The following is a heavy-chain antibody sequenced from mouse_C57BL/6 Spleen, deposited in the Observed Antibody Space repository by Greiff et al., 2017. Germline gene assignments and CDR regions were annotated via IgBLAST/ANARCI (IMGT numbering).Heavy chain of an antibody. J-gene: IGHJ4*01. D-gene: IGHD2-3*01. CDR1: GFTFSDYG. Sequence: EVMLVKSGGGLVQPGGSLKLSCAASGFTFSDYGMAWVRQAPRKGPEWVAFISNLAYSIYYADTVTGRFTISRENAKNTLYLEMSSLRSEDTAMYYCARQLDGYGAMDYWGQGTSVTVSS. V-gene: IGHV5-15*01. CDR2: ISNLAYSI. CDR3: ARQLDGYGAMDY.